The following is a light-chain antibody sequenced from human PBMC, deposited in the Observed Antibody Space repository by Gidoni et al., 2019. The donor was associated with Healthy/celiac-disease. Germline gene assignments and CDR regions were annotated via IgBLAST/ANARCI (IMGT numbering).Light chain of an antibody. CDR2: CAS. CDR1: QSVLYSSNNKNY. Sequence: DIVMTQSPDSLAVSLGERATINCKSSQSVLYSSNNKNYLAWYQQKPGQPPKLLIYCASTRESGVPDRFSGSGSGTDFTLTISSLQAEDVAGYYCQQYYSTPLTFGQGTKLEIK. J-gene: IGKJ2*01. CDR3: QQYYSTPLT. V-gene: IGKV4-1*01.